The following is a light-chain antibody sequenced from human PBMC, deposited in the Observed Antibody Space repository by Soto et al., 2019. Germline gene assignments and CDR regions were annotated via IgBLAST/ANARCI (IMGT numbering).Light chain of an antibody. CDR3: QQYKDRPPIT. CDR1: QSVDNN. J-gene: IGKJ5*01. V-gene: IGKV3-15*01. Sequence: EIVMTQSPVTLSASPGESATLSCRASQSVDNNVAWYQQKPGQAPRLLIVGSFARATGIPARFSGSGSGSEFTLSISGLQSEDFAVYYCQQYKDRPPITFGQGTRLEI. CDR2: GSF.